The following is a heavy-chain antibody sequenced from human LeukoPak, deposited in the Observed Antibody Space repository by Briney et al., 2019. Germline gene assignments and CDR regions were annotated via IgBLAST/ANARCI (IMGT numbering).Heavy chain of an antibody. Sequence: GGSLRLSCAASGFTFSSYAMHWVRQAPGKGLEWVAVISYDGSNKYYADSVKGRFTISRDNSKNTLYLQMNSLRAEDTAVYYCAREAYSGYEVNWFDPWGQGTLVTVSS. D-gene: IGHD5-12*01. CDR2: ISYDGSNK. CDR1: GFTFSSYA. CDR3: AREAYSGYEVNWFDP. J-gene: IGHJ5*02. V-gene: IGHV3-30-3*01.